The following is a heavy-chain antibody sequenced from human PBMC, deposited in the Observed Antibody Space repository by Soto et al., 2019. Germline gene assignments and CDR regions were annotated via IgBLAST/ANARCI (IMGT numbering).Heavy chain of an antibody. J-gene: IGHJ5*02. CDR1: GFTFNTYW. V-gene: IGHV3-7*03. D-gene: IGHD2-15*01. CDR3: ARPYCSGGSCYNWFDP. CDR2: IKQDGSQK. Sequence: GGSLRLSCAASGFTFNTYWMSWVRQAPGKGLEWVANIKQDGSQKYYVDSVKGRFTIYRDNAKNSLYLQMNSLRAEDTAIYYCARPYCSGGSCYNWFDPWGQGTLVTVSS.